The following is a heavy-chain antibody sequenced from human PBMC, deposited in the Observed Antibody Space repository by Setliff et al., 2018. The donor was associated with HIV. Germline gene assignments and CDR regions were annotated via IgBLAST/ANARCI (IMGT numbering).Heavy chain of an antibody. D-gene: IGHD3-3*01. Sequence: ASVKVSCKASGYTFTGYYMHWVRQAPGQGLEWMGWINPNSGGTNYAQKFQGRVTMTRDTSISTAYMELRRLRSDDTAVYYCARDRSDYYYYYGMDVWGQGTTVTVSS. V-gene: IGHV1-2*02. CDR1: GYTFTGYY. CDR3: ARDRSDYYYYYGMDV. J-gene: IGHJ6*02. CDR2: INPNSGGT.